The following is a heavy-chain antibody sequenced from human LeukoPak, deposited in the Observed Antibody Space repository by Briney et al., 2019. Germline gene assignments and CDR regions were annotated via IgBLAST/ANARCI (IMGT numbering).Heavy chain of an antibody. V-gene: IGHV3-21*01. D-gene: IGHD2-21*02. CDR1: GFTFSSYS. J-gene: IGHJ4*02. Sequence: GGSLRLSCAASGFTFSSYSMNWVRQAPGKGLEWVSSISSSSSYIYYADSVKGRFTISRDNAKNSLYLQMNSLRAEGTAVYYCARGMMQPRGGLPPYFDYWGQGTLVTVSS. CDR2: ISSSSSYI. CDR3: ARGMMQPRGGLPPYFDY.